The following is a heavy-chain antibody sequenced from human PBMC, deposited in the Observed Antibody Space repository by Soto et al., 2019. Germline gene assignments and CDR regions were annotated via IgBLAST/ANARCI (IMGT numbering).Heavy chain of an antibody. V-gene: IGHV4-34*01. CDR1: GGSFSGYY. J-gene: IGHJ3*02. Sequence: QVQLQQWGAGLLKPSETLSLTCAVYGGSFSGYYWSWIRQPPGKGLEWIGEINHSGGTNYNPSLKRRVTIALDTSKNQFSLKLSSVTAADTAVYYCAMRSDAFDIWGQGTMVTVSS. CDR3: AMRSDAFDI. CDR2: INHSGGT.